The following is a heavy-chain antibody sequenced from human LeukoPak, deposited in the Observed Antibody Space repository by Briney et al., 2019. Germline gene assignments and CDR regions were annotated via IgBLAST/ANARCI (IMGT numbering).Heavy chain of an antibody. CDR1: GFTFSRFG. CDR3: TRLSRYGNRWYYVDY. V-gene: IGHV3-72*01. D-gene: IGHD6-13*01. Sequence: GGSLRLSCAASGFTFSRFGMNWVRQAPGKGLEWVGRIKNKANSYTTLYAASVKGRFTISRDDSKNSLYLQMNSLKTEDTAVYYCTRLSRYGNRWYYVDYWGQGTLVTVSS. CDR2: IKNKANSYTT. J-gene: IGHJ4*02.